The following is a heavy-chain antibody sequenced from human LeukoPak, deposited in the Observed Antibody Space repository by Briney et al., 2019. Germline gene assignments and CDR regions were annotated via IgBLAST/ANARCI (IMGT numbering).Heavy chain of an antibody. Sequence: GGSLRLSCAASGFTFSNYAMHWVRQAPGKGLEWVAVISYDGTNKYYADSVKGRFTISRDNSKNTMYLQMNSLRAEDTAMYYCARAPMSYDSSGFGGAFDIWGQGTMATVSS. CDR1: GFTFSNYA. CDR2: ISYDGTNK. V-gene: IGHV3-30-3*01. D-gene: IGHD3-22*01. CDR3: ARAPMSYDSSGFGGAFDI. J-gene: IGHJ3*02.